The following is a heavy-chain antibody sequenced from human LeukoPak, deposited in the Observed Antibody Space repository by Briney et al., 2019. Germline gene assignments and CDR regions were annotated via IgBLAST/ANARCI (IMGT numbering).Heavy chain of an antibody. CDR2: INHSGST. D-gene: IGHD5-18*01. J-gene: IGHJ3*02. Sequence: PSETLSLICAVYGGSFSGYYWSWIRQPPGKGLEWIGEINHSGSTNYNPSLKSRVTISVDTSKNQFSLKLSSVTAADTAVYYCARGGQIQLWLRRGNAAFDIWGQGTMVTVSS. CDR1: GGSFSGYY. CDR3: ARGGQIQLWLRRGNAAFDI. V-gene: IGHV4-34*01.